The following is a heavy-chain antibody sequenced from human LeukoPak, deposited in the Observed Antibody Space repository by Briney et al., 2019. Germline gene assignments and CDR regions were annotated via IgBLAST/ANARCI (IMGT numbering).Heavy chain of an antibody. CDR2: IYYSGGT. CDR1: GGSISSSSHY. CDR3: ARDTEDYYDSSGYGY. D-gene: IGHD3-22*01. Sequence: SETLSLTCTVSGGSISSSSHYWGWIRQPPGKGLEWIGSIYYSGGTYYNPSLKSRVTISVDTSKNQFSLKLSSVTAADTAVYYCARDTEDYYDSSGYGYWGQGTLVTVSS. J-gene: IGHJ4*02. V-gene: IGHV4-39*07.